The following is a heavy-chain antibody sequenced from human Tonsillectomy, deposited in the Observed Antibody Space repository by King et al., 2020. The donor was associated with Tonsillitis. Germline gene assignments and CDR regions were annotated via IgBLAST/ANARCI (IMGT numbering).Heavy chain of an antibody. CDR1: GFSFSSYG. Sequence: VQLVESGGGLVQPGGSLRLSCAASGFSFSSYGMHWVRQAPGKGLEWVSGMSGSGSGLYYADAVKGRFTISRDNSKNTLYLQMNRLRAEDTAVYYCAKEISYSDSRCWGRFDSWGQGTLVTFSS. V-gene: IGHV3-23*04. CDR2: MSGSGSGL. D-gene: IGHD3-22*01. J-gene: IGHJ4*02. CDR3: AKEISYSDSRCWGRFDS.